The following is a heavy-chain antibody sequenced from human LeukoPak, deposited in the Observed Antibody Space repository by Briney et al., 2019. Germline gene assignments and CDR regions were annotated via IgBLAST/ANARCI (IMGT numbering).Heavy chain of an antibody. CDR3: ASRNLGNDY. CDR1: AGSLSGYY. V-gene: IGHV4-59*01. D-gene: IGHD7-27*01. Sequence: SETLSLTCTISAGSLSGYYWSWIRQSPRKLLEWIDYIYHTGSTSYSPSLKSRVTISADTSHNQFSMKLSSVTAADTAVYYCASRNLGNDYWGQGTLVTVSS. J-gene: IGHJ4*02. CDR2: IYHTGST.